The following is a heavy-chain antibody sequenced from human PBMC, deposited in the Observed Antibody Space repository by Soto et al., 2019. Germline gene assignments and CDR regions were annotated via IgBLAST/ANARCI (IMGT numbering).Heavy chain of an antibody. CDR3: TREPAGEYYYYYYGMDV. CDR2: IRSKAYGGTT. Sequence: PGGSLRLSCTASGFTFGDYAMSWFRQAPGKGLEWVGFIRSKAYGGTTEYAASVKGRFTISRDDSKSIAYLQMNSLKTEDTAVYYCTREPAGEYYYYYYGMDVWGQGTTVTVSS. J-gene: IGHJ6*02. V-gene: IGHV3-49*03. CDR1: GFTFGDYA. D-gene: IGHD2-2*01.